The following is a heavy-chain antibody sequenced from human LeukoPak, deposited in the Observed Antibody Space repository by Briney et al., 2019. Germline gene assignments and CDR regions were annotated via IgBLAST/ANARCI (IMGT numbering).Heavy chain of an antibody. D-gene: IGHD6-25*01. CDR3: ARRWRGYSSGWELDY. CDR2: ISSSGSTI. J-gene: IGHJ4*02. V-gene: IGHV3-48*03. Sequence: QPGGSLRLSWAASGFTFSSYEMSWVRQAPGKGLEWVSYISSSGSTIYYADSVKGRFTISRDNAKNSLYLQMNSLRAEDTAVYYCARRWRGYSSGWELDYWGQGTLVTVSS. CDR1: GFTFSSYE.